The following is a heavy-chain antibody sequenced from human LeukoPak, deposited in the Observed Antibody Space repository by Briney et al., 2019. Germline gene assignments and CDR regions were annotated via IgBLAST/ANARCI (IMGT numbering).Heavy chain of an antibody. J-gene: IGHJ4*02. CDR3: ARESGARIVGAYFDY. Sequence: GASVKVSCKASGGTFSSYAISWVRQAPGQGLEWMGGIIPIFGTANYAQKFQGRVTITADESTSTAYMELSSLRSEDTAVYYCARESGARIVGAYFDYWGQGTLVTVSS. CDR2: IIPIFGTA. D-gene: IGHD1-26*01. V-gene: IGHV1-69*13. CDR1: GGTFSSYA.